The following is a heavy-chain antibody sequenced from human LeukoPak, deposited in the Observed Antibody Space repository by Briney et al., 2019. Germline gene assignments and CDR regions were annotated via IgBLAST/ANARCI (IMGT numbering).Heavy chain of an antibody. Sequence: ASVKVSCKASGYTFTSYDINWVRQATGQGLEWMGWVNPNSGNTGYAQKFQGRVTMTRNTSISTAYMELSGLRSEDTAVYYCARGYRYYDSSGYYSVDYWGQGTLVTVSS. CDR2: VNPNSGNT. CDR3: ARGYRYYDSSGYYSVDY. CDR1: GYTFTSYD. D-gene: IGHD3-22*01. V-gene: IGHV1-8*01. J-gene: IGHJ4*02.